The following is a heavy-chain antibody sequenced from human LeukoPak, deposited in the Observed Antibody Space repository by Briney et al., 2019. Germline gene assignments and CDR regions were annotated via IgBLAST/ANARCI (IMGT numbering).Heavy chain of an antibody. CDR2: IWYDGSNK. CDR3: ARDPSSGFSYYYGMYV. V-gene: IGHV3-33*01. Sequence: GRSLRLSCAASGFTFSSYGMHWVRQAPGKGLEWVAVIWYDGSNKYYADSVKGRFTISRDNSKNTLYLQMNSLRAEDTAVYYCARDPSSGFSYYYGMYVWGQGTTVTVSS. J-gene: IGHJ6*02. D-gene: IGHD3-22*01. CDR1: GFTFSSYG.